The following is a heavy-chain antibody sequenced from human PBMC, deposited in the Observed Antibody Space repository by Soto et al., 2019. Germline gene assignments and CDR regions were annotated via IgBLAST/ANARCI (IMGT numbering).Heavy chain of an antibody. CDR3: ARDLSVAGPDY. CDR1: GFTFRSSA. V-gene: IGHV3-30*03. J-gene: IGHJ4*02. CDR2: ISYDESDK. D-gene: IGHD6-19*01. Sequence: GGSLRLSCAASGFTFRSSAMHWVRQAPGKGLAWLAVISYDESDKYYADSLKGRFTISRDNSKNPLYLQMNSLRGEDTAVYYCARDLSVAGPDYWGQGTLVTVSS.